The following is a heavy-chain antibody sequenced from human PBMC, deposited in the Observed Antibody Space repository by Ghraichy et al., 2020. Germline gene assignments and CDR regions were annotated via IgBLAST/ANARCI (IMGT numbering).Heavy chain of an antibody. D-gene: IGHD6-13*01. Sequence: ASVKVSCKASGYTFTGYYMHWVRQAPGQGLEWMGRINPNSGGTNYAQKFQGRVTMTRDTSISTAYMELSRLRSDDTAVYYCARADSSSWYAWGLNDYWGQGTLVTVSS. V-gene: IGHV1-2*06. CDR3: ARADSSSWYAWGLNDY. CDR2: INPNSGGT. CDR1: GYTFTGYY. J-gene: IGHJ4*02.